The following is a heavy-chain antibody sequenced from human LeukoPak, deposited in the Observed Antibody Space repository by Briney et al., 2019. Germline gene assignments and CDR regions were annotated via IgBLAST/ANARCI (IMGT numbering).Heavy chain of an antibody. J-gene: IGHJ6*02. CDR1: GFTFSSYS. CDR2: ISSSSSYI. V-gene: IGHV3-21*01. Sequence: GGSLRLSCAASGFTFSSYSMNWVRQAPGKGLEWVSSISSSSSYIYYADSVKGRFTIFRDNAKNSLYLQMNSLRAEDTAVYYCARIYGSGSYVGLYGMDVWGQGTTVTVSS. CDR3: ARIYGSGSYVGLYGMDV. D-gene: IGHD3-10*01.